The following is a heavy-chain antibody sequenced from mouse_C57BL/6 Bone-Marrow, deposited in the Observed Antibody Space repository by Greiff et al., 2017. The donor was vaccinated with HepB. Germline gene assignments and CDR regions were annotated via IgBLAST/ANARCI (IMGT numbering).Heavy chain of an antibody. V-gene: IGHV1-81*01. Sequence: VQLQQSGAELARPGASVKLSCKASGYTFTSYGISWVKQSTGQGLEWIGEIYPRSGNTYYNEKFKGKATLTADKSSSTAYMELRSLTSEDSAVYFCARGGLDGSSSEEGYYAMDYWGQGTSVTVSS. J-gene: IGHJ4*01. CDR3: ARGGLDGSSSEEGYYAMDY. CDR2: IYPRSGNT. D-gene: IGHD1-1*01. CDR1: GYTFTSYG.